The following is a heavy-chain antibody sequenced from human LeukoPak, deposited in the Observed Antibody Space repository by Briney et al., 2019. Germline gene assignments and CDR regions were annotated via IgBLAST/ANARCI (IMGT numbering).Heavy chain of an antibody. CDR3: GRVYDILTGFNWFDP. J-gene: IGHJ5*02. CDR2: ISVYTGFT. Sequence: ASVKVSCKASGYTFISYGINWVRQAPGQGLEWMGWISVYTGFTNYAQKLQGRVSMTTDTTTSTAYMELRSLRSDDTAVYYCGRVYDILTGFNWFDPWAREPWSPSPQ. V-gene: IGHV1-18*01. CDR1: GYTFISYG. D-gene: IGHD3-9*01.